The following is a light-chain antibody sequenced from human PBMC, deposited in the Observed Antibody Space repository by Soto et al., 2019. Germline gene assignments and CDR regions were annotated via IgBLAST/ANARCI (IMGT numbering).Light chain of an antibody. CDR3: QQYGRSPFT. J-gene: IGKJ3*01. Sequence: EIVLTQSPGTLSLSPGERATLSCRASQSVSSSYLAWYQQKPGQAPRLLIYGASSRATGIPGRFSGSGSGTDFTLTISRLEPVDFAVYYCQQYGRSPFTFGPGTKVDIK. CDR1: QSVSSSY. CDR2: GAS. V-gene: IGKV3-20*01.